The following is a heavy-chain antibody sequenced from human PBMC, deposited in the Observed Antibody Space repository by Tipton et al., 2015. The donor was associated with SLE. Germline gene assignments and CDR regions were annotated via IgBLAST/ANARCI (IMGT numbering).Heavy chain of an antibody. Sequence: TLSLTCAVSGYSVSNNYYWGWVRQPPGKGLGWIGSISHSGITYYNPSLKSRVTISIDTSKNQFSLKLTSVTAADTAVYFCARDPPSSYYYGMDVWGRGATVTVSS. D-gene: IGHD3-10*01. V-gene: IGHV4-38-2*02. CDR2: ISHSGIT. CDR3: ARDPPSSYYYGMDV. J-gene: IGHJ6*02. CDR1: GYSVSNNYY.